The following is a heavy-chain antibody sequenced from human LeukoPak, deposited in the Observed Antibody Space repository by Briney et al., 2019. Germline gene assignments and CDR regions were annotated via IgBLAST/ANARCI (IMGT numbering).Heavy chain of an antibody. CDR1: GFTFSSYA. CDR2: ISGSGIRR. CDR3: EKDPHPYSSSWPIIYDFDY. D-gene: IGHD6-13*01. J-gene: IGHJ4*02. Sequence: GGSLRLSCAASGFTFSSYAMSWVRQAPGKGLEWVSDISGSGIRRNYADSVRGRFTISRDNTKNTLYLQMNSLRAEDTAVYYCEKDPHPYSSSWPIIYDFDYWGKGTLVTVSS. V-gene: IGHV3-23*01.